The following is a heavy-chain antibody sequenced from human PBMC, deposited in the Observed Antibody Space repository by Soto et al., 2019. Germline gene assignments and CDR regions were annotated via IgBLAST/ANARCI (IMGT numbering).Heavy chain of an antibody. D-gene: IGHD3-22*01. CDR1: GGSISSSNW. CDR3: ESSRSSGYYYA. CDR2: IYHSGST. V-gene: IGHV4-4*02. J-gene: IGHJ5*02. Sequence: SETLSLTCAVSGGSISSSNWWSWVRQPPGKGLEWIGEIYHSGSTNYNPSLKSRVTISVDKSKNQFSLKLSSVTAADTAVYYCESSRSSGYYYAWGQGTLVTVSS.